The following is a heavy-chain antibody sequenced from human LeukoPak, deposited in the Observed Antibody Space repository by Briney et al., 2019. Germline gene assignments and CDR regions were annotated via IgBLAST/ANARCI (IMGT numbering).Heavy chain of an antibody. J-gene: IGHJ4*02. Sequence: GGSLRLSCAASGFTFSSYSMNWVRQAPGKGLEWVSSISSSSSYIYYADSVKGRFTISGDNAKNSLYLQMNSLRAEDTAVYYCARDISRVYDSSGWNFDYWGQGTLVTVPS. CDR1: GFTFSSYS. CDR2: ISSSSSYI. CDR3: ARDISRVYDSSGWNFDY. V-gene: IGHV3-21*01. D-gene: IGHD3-22*01.